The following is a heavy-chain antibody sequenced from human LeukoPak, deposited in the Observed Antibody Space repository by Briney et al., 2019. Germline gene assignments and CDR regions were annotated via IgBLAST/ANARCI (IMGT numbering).Heavy chain of an antibody. D-gene: IGHD3-10*01. CDR1: GYTFTGYY. J-gene: IGHJ4*02. V-gene: IGHV1-2*02. CDR3: AREYYYGSGNYYNRIDY. Sequence: ASVKVSCKASGYTFTGYYMHWVRQAPGQGLEWMGWIDPNSGGTNYAQKFQGRVTMTRDTSISTAYMVLNRLRSDDTAVYYCAREYYYGSGNYYNRIDYWGQGTLVTVSS. CDR2: IDPNSGGT.